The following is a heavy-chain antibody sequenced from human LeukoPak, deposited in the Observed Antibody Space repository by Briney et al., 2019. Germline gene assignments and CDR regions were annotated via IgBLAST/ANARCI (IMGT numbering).Heavy chain of an antibody. V-gene: IGHV3-11*01. D-gene: IGHD4-17*01. Sequence: GSLRLSCAASGFTFSDYYMSWIRQAPGKGLEWVSYISSSGSTIYYADSVKGRFTISRYNAKNSLYLQMNSLRAEDTAVYYCARARTVTTWESYFDYWGQGTLVTVSS. CDR1: GFTFSDYY. CDR2: ISSSGSTI. CDR3: ARARTVTTWESYFDY. J-gene: IGHJ4*02.